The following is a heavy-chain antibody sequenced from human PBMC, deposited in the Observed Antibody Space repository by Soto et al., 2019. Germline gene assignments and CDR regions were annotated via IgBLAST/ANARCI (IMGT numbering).Heavy chain of an antibody. V-gene: IGHV1-69*01. CDR1: GGTFSSYT. J-gene: IGHJ4*02. D-gene: IGHD2-15*01. CDR2: ISPIFGTP. CDR3: ARVVVGSRLSLDY. Sequence: QVQLVQSGAEVKKPGSSVTVSCKASGGTFSSYTISWVRQAPGQGLGWMAGISPIFGTPIYAQKSQDRVTITADDSTMTAFMEMNRLTSEDTAVYYCARVVVGSRLSLDYWGQGTLVTISS.